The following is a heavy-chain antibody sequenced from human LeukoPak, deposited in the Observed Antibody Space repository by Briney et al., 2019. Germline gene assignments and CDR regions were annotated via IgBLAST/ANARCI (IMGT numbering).Heavy chain of an antibody. CDR1: GYSFTSYW. V-gene: IGHV5-51*01. CDR2: IYPGDSGT. J-gene: IGHJ6*02. D-gene: IGHD6-19*01. CDR3: ATRYSSGWYEDYYYYGMDV. Sequence: GESLKISCKGSGYSFTSYWIGWVRQMPGKGLEWMGIIYPGDSGTRYSPSFQGQVTISADKSISTAYLQWSSLKASDTAMYYCATRYSSGWYEDYYYYGMDVWGQGTTVTVSS.